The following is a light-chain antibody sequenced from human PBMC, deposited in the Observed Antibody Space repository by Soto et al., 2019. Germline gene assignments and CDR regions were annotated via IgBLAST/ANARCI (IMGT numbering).Light chain of an antibody. V-gene: IGLV2-11*01. CDR3: CSYAGSSTRV. J-gene: IGLJ2*01. Sequence: QSVLTQPRSVSASPGQSVTISCTGTSGDVGAYNYVSWYQQHPGKAPKLMIYDVIKRPSGVPDRFSGSKSANTASLTISGLQAEDEADYYCCSYAGSSTRVFGGGTKLTVL. CDR1: SGDVGAYNY. CDR2: DVI.